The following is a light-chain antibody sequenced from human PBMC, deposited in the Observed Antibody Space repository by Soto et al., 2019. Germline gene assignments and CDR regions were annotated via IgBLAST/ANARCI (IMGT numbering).Light chain of an antibody. J-gene: IGLJ2*01. Sequence: QPVLTQPRSVSGSPGQSVTLSCTGTSSDVGGYNYVSWYQQHPGKAPKVMIYDVSKRPSGVPDRFSGSKSGNTASLTISGLQAEDEADYYCCSYAGSRVVFGGGTKVTVL. CDR2: DVS. CDR1: SSDVGGYNY. V-gene: IGLV2-11*01. CDR3: CSYAGSRVV.